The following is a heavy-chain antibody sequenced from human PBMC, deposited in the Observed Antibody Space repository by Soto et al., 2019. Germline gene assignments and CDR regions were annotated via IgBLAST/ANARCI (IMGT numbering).Heavy chain of an antibody. Sequence: GGSLRLSCAASGFTFSSYEMNWVRQAPGKGLEWVSYISSSGSTIYYADSVKGRFTISRDNAKNSLYLQMNSLRAEDTAVYYCASLLSGTVTTYFDLWGRGTLGTVSS. CDR2: ISSSGSTI. V-gene: IGHV3-48*03. J-gene: IGHJ2*01. CDR3: ASLLSGTVTTYFDL. CDR1: GFTFSSYE. D-gene: IGHD4-4*01.